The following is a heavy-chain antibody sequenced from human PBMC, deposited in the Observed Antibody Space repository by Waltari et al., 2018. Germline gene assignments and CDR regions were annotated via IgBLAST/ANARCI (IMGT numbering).Heavy chain of an antibody. CDR2: IYHSGST. V-gene: IGHV4-38-2*01. CDR3: ARAIVGAARGFDY. CDR1: GYSISSGYY. J-gene: IGHJ4*02. D-gene: IGHD1-26*01. Sequence: KPSETLSLTCAVSGYSISSGYYWGWIRQPPGKGLEWIGSIYHSGSTYYNPSLKSRVTMSVDTSKNQFSLKLSSVPAADTAVYYCARAIVGAARGFDYWGQGTLVTVSS.